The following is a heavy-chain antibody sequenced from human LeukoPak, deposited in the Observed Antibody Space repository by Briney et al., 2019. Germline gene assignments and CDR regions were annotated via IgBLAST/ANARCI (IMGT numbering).Heavy chain of an antibody. CDR1: GYRFTTYW. CDR2: IDPSDSYT. V-gene: IGHV5-10-1*01. D-gene: IGHD3-22*01. J-gene: IGHJ4*02. Sequence: PGESLKISCMGSGYRFTTYWIDWVRQVPGKGLEWMGRIDPSDSYTNYSPSFQGHVTISADKSISTAYLQWSSLKAADTAVYYCARRDYYDSSGYRYWGQGTLVTVSS. CDR3: ARRDYYDSSGYRY.